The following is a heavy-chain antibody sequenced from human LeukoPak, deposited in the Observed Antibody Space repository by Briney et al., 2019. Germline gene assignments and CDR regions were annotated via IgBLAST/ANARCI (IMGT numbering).Heavy chain of an antibody. J-gene: IGHJ4*02. D-gene: IGHD3-10*01. CDR1: GYTFSGYY. Sequence: ASVKVSCKASGYTFSGYYMHWVRQAPGQGLEWMGWINPNSGGTNYAQKFQGRVTMTRDTSISTAYMELSRLISDDTAVYYCARGASMVRGAYIDYWGQGTLVTVSS. V-gene: IGHV1-2*02. CDR2: INPNSGGT. CDR3: ARGASMVRGAYIDY.